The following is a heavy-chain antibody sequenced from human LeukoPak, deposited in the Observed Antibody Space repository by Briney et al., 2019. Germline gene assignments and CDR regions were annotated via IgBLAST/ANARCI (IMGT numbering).Heavy chain of an antibody. CDR3: ARVNMDYYGSGSYPFDY. Sequence: GGSLRLSCAASGFTFSSYWMSGVRQAPGEGLEWVANIKQDGSEKYYVDSVKGRFTISRDNAKNSLYLQMNSLRAEDTAVYYCARVNMDYYGSGSYPFDYWGQGTLVTVSS. D-gene: IGHD3-10*01. CDR1: GFTFSSYW. V-gene: IGHV3-7*01. CDR2: IKQDGSEK. J-gene: IGHJ4*02.